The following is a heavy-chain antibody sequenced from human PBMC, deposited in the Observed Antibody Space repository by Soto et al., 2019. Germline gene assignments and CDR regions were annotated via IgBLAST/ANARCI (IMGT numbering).Heavy chain of an antibody. CDR2: IKQDGSER. J-gene: IGHJ4*02. Sequence: EVQLVESGGCLVQPRGSLRLSCAVSGFSFGTYWMSWVRQAPGKGLEWLASIKQDGSERYYLDSVKGRFTISRDNAKDSLSLQMNSLSGEDEAFYYCARDVGPIAIYGEALSGYFDFWGQGTLVTVSS. D-gene: IGHD3-3*01. V-gene: IGHV3-7*03. CDR1: GFSFGTYW. CDR3: ARDVGPIAIYGEALSGYFDF.